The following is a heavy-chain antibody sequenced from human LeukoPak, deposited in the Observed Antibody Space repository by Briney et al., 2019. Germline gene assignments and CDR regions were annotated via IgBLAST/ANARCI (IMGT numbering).Heavy chain of an antibody. V-gene: IGHV4-59*01. J-gene: IGHJ3*02. CDR1: GGSMSSYY. Sequence: PSETLSLTCSVSGGSMSSYYWSWIRQPPGKGLEWIGYIHYSGSTNYNPSLKSRVTISVDTSENQISLKLSSVTTADTAVYYCARVGSDDSFVIWGQGTMVTVSS. CDR2: IHYSGST. CDR3: ARVGSDDSFVI. D-gene: IGHD1-26*01.